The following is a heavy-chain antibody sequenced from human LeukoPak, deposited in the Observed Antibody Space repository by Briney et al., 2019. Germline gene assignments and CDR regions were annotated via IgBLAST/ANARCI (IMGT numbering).Heavy chain of an antibody. J-gene: IGHJ3*02. Sequence: GGSLRLSCAASGFTVNSDYMTWVRQPPGKGLEWVSVIFAGGSPYYADSVKGRFTISRDNSKNTLYLQMNSLGAEDTAVYYCAKGLWFGEFTDAFDIWGQGTMVTVSS. D-gene: IGHD3-10*01. CDR2: IFAGGSP. V-gene: IGHV3-53*05. CDR1: GFTVNSDY. CDR3: AKGLWFGEFTDAFDI.